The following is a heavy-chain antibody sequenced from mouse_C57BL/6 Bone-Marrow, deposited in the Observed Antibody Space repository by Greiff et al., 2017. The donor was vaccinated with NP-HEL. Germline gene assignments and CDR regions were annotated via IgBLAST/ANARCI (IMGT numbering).Heavy chain of an antibody. CDR1: GFTFSDYY. V-gene: IGHV5-12*01. CDR2: ISNGGGST. J-gene: IGHJ2*01. D-gene: IGHD1-1*01. Sequence: EVNVVESGGGLVQPGGSLKLSCAASGFTFSDYYMYWVRQTPEKRLEWVAYISNGGGSTYYPDTVKGRFTISRDNAKNTLYLQMSRLKSEDTAMYYCARHDDGSSLGYWGQGTTLTVSS. CDR3: ARHDDGSSLGY.